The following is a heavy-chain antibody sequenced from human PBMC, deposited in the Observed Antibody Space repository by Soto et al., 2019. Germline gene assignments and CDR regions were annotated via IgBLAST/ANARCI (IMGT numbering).Heavy chain of an antibody. J-gene: IGHJ4*02. CDR1: GFTFSSYA. V-gene: IGHV3-30-3*01. D-gene: IGHD4-4*01. Sequence: GGSLRLSCAASGFTFSSYAMHWVRQAPGKGLEWVAVISYDGSNKYYADSVKGRFTISRDNSKNTLYLQMNSLRAEDTAVYYCARDPESYSNLGYFDYWGQGTLVNVSS. CDR3: ARDPESYSNLGYFDY. CDR2: ISYDGSNK.